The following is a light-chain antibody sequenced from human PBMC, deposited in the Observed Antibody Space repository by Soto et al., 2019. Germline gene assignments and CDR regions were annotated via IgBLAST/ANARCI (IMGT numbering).Light chain of an antibody. CDR1: QSVSSN. J-gene: IGKJ1*01. V-gene: IGKV3-15*01. Sequence: EIVMTQSPATLSVSPGERATLSCMASQSVSSNLAWYQQKPGQAPRLLIYGASPRATGIPARFSGSGSGTEFTLTISSLQSEDFAVYYCQQYNNWPGTFGQGTKVEIK. CDR3: QQYNNWPGT. CDR2: GAS.